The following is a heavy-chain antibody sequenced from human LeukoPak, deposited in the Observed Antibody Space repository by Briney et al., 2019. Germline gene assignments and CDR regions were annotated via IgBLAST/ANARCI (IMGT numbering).Heavy chain of an antibody. D-gene: IGHD6-6*01. V-gene: IGHV3-7*01. CDR2: IKQDGSEK. CDR3: ARERYSSSYNWFDP. Sequence: PGGSLRLSXAASGFTFSSYWMSWVRQAPGKGMEWVANIKQDGSEKYYVDSVKGRFTISRDNAKNSLYLQMNSLRAEDTAVYYCARERYSSSYNWFDPWGQGTLVTVSS. CDR1: GFTFSSYW. J-gene: IGHJ5*02.